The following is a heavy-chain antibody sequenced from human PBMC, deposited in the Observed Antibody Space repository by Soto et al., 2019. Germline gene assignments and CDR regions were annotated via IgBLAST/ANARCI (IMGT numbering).Heavy chain of an antibody. CDR1: GFTFSSYA. D-gene: IGHD4-17*01. CDR2: ISYDGSNK. V-gene: IGHV3-30-3*01. J-gene: IGHJ4*02. Sequence: QVQLVESGGGVVQPGRSLRLSCAASGFTFSSYAMHWVRQAPGKGLEWVAVISYDGSNKYYADSVKGRFTISRDNSKNTLYLQMNSLRAEDTAVYYCARGRSSPCFDYWGQGTLVTVSS. CDR3: ARGRSSPCFDY.